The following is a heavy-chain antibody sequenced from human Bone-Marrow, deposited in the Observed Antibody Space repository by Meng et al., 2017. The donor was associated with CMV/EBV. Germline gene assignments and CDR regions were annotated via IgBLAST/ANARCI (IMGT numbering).Heavy chain of an antibody. J-gene: IGHJ4*02. CDR3: AKDKVAARGCFDY. V-gene: IGHV3-9*01. CDR2: ISWNSGSI. CDR1: GFTFDDYA. D-gene: IGHD6-6*01. Sequence: SLKISCAASGFTFDDYAMHWVRQAPGKGLEWVSSISWNSGSIGYADSVKGRFTISRDNAKNSLYLQMNSLRAEDTALYYCAKDKVAARGCFDYWGQGTLVTVSS.